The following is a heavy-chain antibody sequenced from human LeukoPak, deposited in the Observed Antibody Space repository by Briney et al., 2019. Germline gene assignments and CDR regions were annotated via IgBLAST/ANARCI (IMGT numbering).Heavy chain of an antibody. D-gene: IGHD3-10*01. CDR2: IYRDGST. CDR3: ARDQGLGHYFDS. V-gene: IGHV3-53*01. Sequence: GGSLRLSCAASGLTVSSNYMSWVRQGPGKGLEWVSSIYRDGSTYCADSVKGRFTISRDSSKNTVYLQMNSLRAEDTAVYYCARDQGLGHYFDSWGQGTLVTVSS. CDR1: GLTVSSNY. J-gene: IGHJ4*02.